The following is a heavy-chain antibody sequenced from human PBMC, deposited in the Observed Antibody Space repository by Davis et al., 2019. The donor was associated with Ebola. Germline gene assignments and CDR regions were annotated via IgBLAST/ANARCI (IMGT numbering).Heavy chain of an antibody. CDR3: ARRWERIAMPFDY. Sequence: GSLRLSCTVSGGSISSSSYYWGWIRQPPGKGLEWIGSIYYSGSTYYNPSLKSRVTISVDTSKNQFSLKLSSVTAADTAVYYCARRWERIAMPFDYWGQGTLVTVSS. J-gene: IGHJ4*02. CDR2: IYYSGST. D-gene: IGHD1-26*01. V-gene: IGHV4-39*01. CDR1: GGSISSSSYY.